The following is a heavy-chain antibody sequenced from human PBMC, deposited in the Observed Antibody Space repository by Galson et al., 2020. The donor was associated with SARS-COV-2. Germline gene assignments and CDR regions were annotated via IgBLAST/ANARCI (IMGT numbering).Heavy chain of an antibody. CDR3: AKQVFGELLPLDY. Sequence: GESLKISCAAPGFTFSSYAMSWVRQAPGKGLEWVSTISGSGGSTYSAASVKGRFTISRDNSKNTLYLQMNSLRAEDTAVYYCAKQVFGELLPLDYWGQGTLVTVSS. CDR1: GFTFSSYA. V-gene: IGHV3-23*01. J-gene: IGHJ4*02. D-gene: IGHD3-10*01. CDR2: ISGSGGST.